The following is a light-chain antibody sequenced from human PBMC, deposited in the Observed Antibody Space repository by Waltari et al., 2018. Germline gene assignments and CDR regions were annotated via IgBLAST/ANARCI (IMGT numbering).Light chain of an antibody. Sequence: EIVMTQSPTTLSVSPGGRATLSCRASQSVYSSLAWYQQKPGQAPRPLIYATSTRATGIPARFSGSGSGTDYTLTISSLQSEDFAVYYCQQYNYWPQTFGQGTKVEIK. CDR1: QSVYSS. CDR3: QQYNYWPQT. CDR2: ATS. V-gene: IGKV3-15*01. J-gene: IGKJ1*01.